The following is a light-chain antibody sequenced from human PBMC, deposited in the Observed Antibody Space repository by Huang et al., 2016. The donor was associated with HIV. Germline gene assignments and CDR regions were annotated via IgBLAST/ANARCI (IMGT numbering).Light chain of an antibody. J-gene: IGKJ1*01. Sequence: DIQMTQSPSTLSSSVGDRVTITCRANQTIDNWLAWYQQKPGRAPTLLIYKAITLESGVPPRCSGSGSGADFTLTIGSLQPDDFATYFCQQYKSYPWTFGQGTKVEVK. CDR3: QQYKSYPWT. CDR1: QTIDNW. V-gene: IGKV1-5*03. CDR2: KAI.